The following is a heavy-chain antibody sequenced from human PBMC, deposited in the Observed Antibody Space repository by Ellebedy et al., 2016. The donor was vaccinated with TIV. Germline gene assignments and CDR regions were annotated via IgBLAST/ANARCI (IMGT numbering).Heavy chain of an antibody. CDR2: IYYSGST. V-gene: IGHV4-59*01. D-gene: IGHD3-10*01. Sequence: GSLRLSCTVSGGSISSYYWSWIRQPPGKGLEWIGYIYYSGSTNYNPSLKSRVPISVDTSKNQFSLKLSSVTAADTAVYYCAAAYYGSGSYRISADYWGQGTLVTVSS. CDR1: GGSISSYY. CDR3: AAAYYGSGSYRISADY. J-gene: IGHJ4*02.